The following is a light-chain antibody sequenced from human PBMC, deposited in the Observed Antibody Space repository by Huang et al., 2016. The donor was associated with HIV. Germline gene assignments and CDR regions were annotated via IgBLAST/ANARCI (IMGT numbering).Light chain of an antibody. Sequence: DVVLTQTPLSLSVTPGQPAAISCKSTQCLVHSFGKTVFHWYLQKAGQPPQLLVYAVSRGFSGGSYRVCGSGSGTEFTLHISRVEAEDVGIYYCFQVLHLPWTFGQGTGLEI. CDR2: AVS. CDR3: FQVLHLPWT. CDR1: QCLVHSFGKTV. V-gene: IGKV2-29*01. J-gene: IGKJ1*01.